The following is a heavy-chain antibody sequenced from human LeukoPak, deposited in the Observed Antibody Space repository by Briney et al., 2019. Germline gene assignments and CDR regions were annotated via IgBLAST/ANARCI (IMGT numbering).Heavy chain of an antibody. CDR1: GFTFSSYA. D-gene: IGHD2-2*01. Sequence: GGSLRLSCAASGFTFSSYAMHWVRQAPGKGLEYVSAISSNGGSTYYANSVKGRFTISRDNSKNTLYLQMGSLRAEDMAVYYCARDSSRYWSITSCRPSDYRGQGTLVTVSS. V-gene: IGHV3-64*01. J-gene: IGHJ4*02. CDR3: ARDSSRYWSITSCRPSDY. CDR2: ISSNGGST.